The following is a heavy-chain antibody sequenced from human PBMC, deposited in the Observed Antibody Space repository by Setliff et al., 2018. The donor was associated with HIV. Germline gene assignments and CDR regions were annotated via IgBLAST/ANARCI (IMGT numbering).Heavy chain of an antibody. Sequence: GGSLRLSCAASGFTFSSAWMGWVRQAPAKGLEWVANISPDGSATYYVESVKGRFTISRDNAKNSLYLQMNSLRAEDTAVYYCARDHYASDIWGQGTMVTVSS. J-gene: IGHJ3*02. CDR2: ISPDGSAT. V-gene: IGHV3-7*01. CDR3: ARDHYASDI. CDR1: GFTFSSAW.